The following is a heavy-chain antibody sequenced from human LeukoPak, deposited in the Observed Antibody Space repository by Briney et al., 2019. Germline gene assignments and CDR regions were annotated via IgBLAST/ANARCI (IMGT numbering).Heavy chain of an antibody. D-gene: IGHD3-9*01. J-gene: IGHJ5*02. V-gene: IGHV1-2*02. CDR1: GYTFTGYY. Sequence: ASVKVSCKASGYTFTGYYMHWVRQAPGQGLEWMGWINPNSGGTNYAQKFQGRVTMTRDTSISTAYMELSRLRSDGTAVFYCARAGDYDILTGYYSGKFDPWGQGTLVTVSS. CDR2: INPNSGGT. CDR3: ARAGDYDILTGYYSGKFDP.